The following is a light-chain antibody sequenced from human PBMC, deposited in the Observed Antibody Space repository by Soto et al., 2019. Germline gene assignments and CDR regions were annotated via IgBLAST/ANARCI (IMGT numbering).Light chain of an antibody. J-gene: IGKJ3*01. CDR1: QSISSY. V-gene: IGKV1-39*01. CDR2: AAS. CDR3: QQSYSTPGT. Sequence: DIQMTQSPSSLSAPVGDRVTITCRASQSISSYLNWYQQKPGKAPKLLIYAASSLQSGVPSRFSGSGSGTEFTLTISSLQPEDFATYYCQQSYSTPGTFGPGTKVDIK.